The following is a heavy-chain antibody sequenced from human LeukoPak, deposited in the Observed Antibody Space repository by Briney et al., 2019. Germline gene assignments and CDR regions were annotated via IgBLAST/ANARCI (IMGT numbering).Heavy chain of an antibody. V-gene: IGHV3-23*01. D-gene: IGHD3-16*01. CDR1: GFTFSDYY. J-gene: IGHJ3*02. CDR3: AKDLGWGGAFDI. CDR2: ISGSGGST. Sequence: PGGSLRLSCAASGFTFSDYYMSWIRQAPGKGLEWVSAISGSGGSTYYADSVKGRFTISRDNSKNTLYLQMNSLRAEDTAVYYCAKDLGWGGAFDIWGQGTMVTVSS.